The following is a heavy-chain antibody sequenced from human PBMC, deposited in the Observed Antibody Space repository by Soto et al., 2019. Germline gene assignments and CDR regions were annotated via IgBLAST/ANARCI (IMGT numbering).Heavy chain of an antibody. CDR1: GVSVRRGSYQ. V-gene: IGHV4-61*01. J-gene: IGHJ4*02. Sequence: SETLSLTCTVSGVSVRRGSYQWSWIRQSAGKGLDCIGYVNVSGSTNYNPSLTSRDTISLDTSKTQFSLNLTSVTTADTALYSFARLQLVDFWRGYSRRLTNATLPNWAQGIRVNVSS. CDR3: ARLQLVDFWRGYSRRLTNATLPN. D-gene: IGHD3-3*01. CDR2: VNVSGST.